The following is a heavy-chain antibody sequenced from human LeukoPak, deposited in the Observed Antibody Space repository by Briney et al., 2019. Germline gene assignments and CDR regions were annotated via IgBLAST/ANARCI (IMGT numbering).Heavy chain of an antibody. CDR3: TTGIYSGSPLGFDP. CDR2: IKSKTDGGTT. Sequence: SGGSLRLSCAASGFTFSNAWMSWVRQAPGKGLEWVGRIKSKTDGGTTDYAAPVKGRFTISRDDSKNTLYLQMNSLKTEDTAVYYCTTGIYSGSPLGFDPWGQGTLVTVSS. D-gene: IGHD1-26*01. V-gene: IGHV3-15*01. CDR1: GFTFSNAW. J-gene: IGHJ5*02.